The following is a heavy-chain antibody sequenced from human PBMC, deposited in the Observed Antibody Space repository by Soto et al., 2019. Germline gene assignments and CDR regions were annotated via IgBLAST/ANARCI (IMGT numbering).Heavy chain of an antibody. D-gene: IGHD3-22*01. V-gene: IGHV3-15*01. CDR1: GFTFSNAW. CDR3: TTEDTMIVVANDAFDI. CDR2: IKSKTDGGTT. Sequence: EVQLVESGGGLVKPGGSLRLSCAASGFTFSNAWMSWVRQAPGKGLEWVGRIKSKTDGGTTDYAAPVKGRFTISRDDSKNTLYLQMNSLKTEDTAVYYCTTEDTMIVVANDAFDIWGQGTMVTVSS. J-gene: IGHJ3*02.